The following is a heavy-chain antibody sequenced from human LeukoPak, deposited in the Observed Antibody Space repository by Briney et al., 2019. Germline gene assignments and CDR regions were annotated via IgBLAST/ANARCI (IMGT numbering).Heavy chain of an antibody. Sequence: GGSLRLSCAASGFTFSSYSMMWVRQAPGKGLEWVSYISSSSTTIHYADSVKGRFTISRDNAKNSLYLQMNSLRAEDTAVYYCARATGFGEPLDYWGQGTLVTVSS. V-gene: IGHV3-48*04. CDR1: GFTFSSYS. CDR3: ARATGFGEPLDY. CDR2: ISSSSTTI. J-gene: IGHJ4*02. D-gene: IGHD3-10*01.